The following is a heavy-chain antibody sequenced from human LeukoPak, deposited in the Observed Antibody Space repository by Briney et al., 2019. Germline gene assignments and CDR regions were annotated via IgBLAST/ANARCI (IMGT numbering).Heavy chain of an antibody. J-gene: IGHJ4*02. Sequence: GGSLRLSCAASGFTFSSYSMNWVRQAPGKGLEWVSSISSSSSYIYYADSVKGRFTISRDNAKNSLYLQMNSLRAEDTAVYYCASGRGDYYDSSGYYSYWGQGTLVSVSA. CDR2: ISSSSSYI. D-gene: IGHD3-22*01. V-gene: IGHV3-21*01. CDR3: ASGRGDYYDSSGYYSY. CDR1: GFTFSSYS.